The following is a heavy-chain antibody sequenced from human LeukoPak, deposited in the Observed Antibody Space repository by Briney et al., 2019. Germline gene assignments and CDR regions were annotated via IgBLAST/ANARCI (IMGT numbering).Heavy chain of an antibody. CDR3: ARPRTYYDFWRGYPPFDY. Sequence: SVKVSCKASGGTFSNYAISWVRQAPGQGLEWMGGVITNYGTTNYAQKYQGRVTITADESTTTVYMELSSLRSEDTAVYYCARPRTYYDFWRGYPPFDYWGQGTLVTVSS. D-gene: IGHD3-3*01. CDR2: VITNYGTT. J-gene: IGHJ4*02. V-gene: IGHV1-69*13. CDR1: GGTFSNYA.